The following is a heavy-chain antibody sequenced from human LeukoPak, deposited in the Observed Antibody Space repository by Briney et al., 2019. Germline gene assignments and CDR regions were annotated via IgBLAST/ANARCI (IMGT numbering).Heavy chain of an antibody. CDR2: INWNGGST. CDR3: ARDLTHCSSTSCSYGEFDY. CDR1: GFTFDDYG. V-gene: IGHV3-20*04. J-gene: IGHJ4*02. Sequence: GGSLRLSCAASGFTFDDYGMSWVRQAPGKGLEWVSGINWNGGSTGYADSVKGRFTISRDNAKNSLYLQMNSQRAEDTALYYCARDLTHCSSTSCSYGEFDYWGQGTLVTVSS. D-gene: IGHD2-2*01.